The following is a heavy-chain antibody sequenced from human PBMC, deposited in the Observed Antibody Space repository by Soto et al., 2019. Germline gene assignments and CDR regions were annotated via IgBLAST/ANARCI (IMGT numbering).Heavy chain of an antibody. CDR3: ARGHPWEWHSL. CDR1: GGSFSGYS. J-gene: IGHJ1*01. V-gene: IGHV4-34*01. CDR2: INHSGST. Sequence: SETLSLTCAVYGGSFSGYSWSWVRQPPGEGLEWIGEINHSGSTNYNPSLKSRVTISVDTSENQFSLKLSSVTAADTAVYYCARGHPWEWHSLRGQRSLVIVSA. D-gene: IGHD1-26*01.